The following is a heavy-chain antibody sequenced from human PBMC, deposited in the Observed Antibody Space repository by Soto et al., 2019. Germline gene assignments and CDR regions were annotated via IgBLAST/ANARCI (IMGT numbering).Heavy chain of an antibody. D-gene: IGHD6-19*01. J-gene: IGHJ4*02. V-gene: IGHV3-23*01. Sequence: EVQLLESGGGLVEPGGSLRVSCAASGFSFDTYSMSRFSMSWVRQAPGKGLEWVSSISGSGGKACYADSVKGRFTISRDNSKNMVYLQMNSLSPEDTAFYYCAKDRGGFAGGWEYFDFWGQGALVTVSS. CDR3: AKDRGGFAGGWEYFDF. CDR2: ISGSGGKA. CDR1: GFSFDTYSMSRFS.